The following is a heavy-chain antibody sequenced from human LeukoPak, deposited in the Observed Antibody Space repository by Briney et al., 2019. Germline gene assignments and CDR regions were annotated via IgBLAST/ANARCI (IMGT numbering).Heavy chain of an antibody. CDR2: IYCSGST. J-gene: IGHJ4*02. CDR3: ARLHATPLSLYYFDY. CDR1: GGSISSYY. Sequence: SETLSLTCTVSGGSISSYYWGWIRQPPGKGLEWIGSIYCSGSTYYNPSLKSRVTISVDTSKNQFSLKLSSVTAADTAVYYCARLHATPLSLYYFDYWGQGTLVTVSS. V-gene: IGHV4-39*01.